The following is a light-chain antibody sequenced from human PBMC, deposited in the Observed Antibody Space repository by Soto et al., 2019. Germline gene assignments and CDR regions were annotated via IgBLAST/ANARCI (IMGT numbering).Light chain of an antibody. CDR3: QQYISVSLLT. CDR2: RAS. CDR1: QDIAGY. Sequence: DIQVTQSPSSVSASVGDRVTITCRASQDIAGYLAWYQHKPGKAPKLLIYRASTLESGVPSRFSGSGSGTEFTLTISSLQPDDFSTYYCQQYISVSLLTFGGGTKVEIK. V-gene: IGKV1-5*03. J-gene: IGKJ4*01.